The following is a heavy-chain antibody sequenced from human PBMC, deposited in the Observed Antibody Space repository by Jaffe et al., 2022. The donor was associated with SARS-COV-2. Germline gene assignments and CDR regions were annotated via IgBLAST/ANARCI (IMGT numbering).Heavy chain of an antibody. J-gene: IGHJ3*02. V-gene: IGHV3-21*01. D-gene: IGHD3-16*01. Sequence: EVQLVESGGGLVKPGGSLRLSCAASGFTFSSYSMNWVRQAPGKGLEWVSSISSSSSYIYYADSVKGRFTISRDNAKNSLYLQMNSLRAEDTAVYYCARETYYDYVWGNRGGAFDIWGQGTMVTVSS. CDR1: GFTFSSYS. CDR2: ISSSSSYI. CDR3: ARETYYDYVWGNRGGAFDI.